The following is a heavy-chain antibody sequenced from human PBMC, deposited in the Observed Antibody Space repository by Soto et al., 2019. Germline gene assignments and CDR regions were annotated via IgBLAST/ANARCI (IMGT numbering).Heavy chain of an antibody. Sequence: EVQLVESGGGLVQPGGSLRLSCAASGFTVSSKYMTWVRQAPGKGLEWVSLIQSGGTTSYADSVKGRFTISRDTSENTLHLQMDSLRVEDTAVYYCARDDVLCDGGRCYGIPLDVCGKGTTVTVSS. D-gene: IGHD2-15*01. CDR1: GFTVSSKY. CDR2: IQSGGTT. J-gene: IGHJ6*04. CDR3: ARDDVLCDGGRCYGIPLDV. V-gene: IGHV3-66*01.